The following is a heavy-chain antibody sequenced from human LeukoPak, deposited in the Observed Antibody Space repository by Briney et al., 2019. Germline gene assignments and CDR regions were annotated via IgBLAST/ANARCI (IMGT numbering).Heavy chain of an antibody. J-gene: IGHJ4*02. V-gene: IGHV1-18*04. CDR2: ISAHNGKT. Sequence: ASVTVSCKASGYSFTNYGVSWVRQAPGQGLEWLRWISAHNGKTDFSPRFHGRLILTTDTSTSTYMELSSLRPEDTAVYYCARDEAIIDYWGQGTLVTVSS. CDR1: GYSFTNYG. CDR3: ARDEAIIDY. D-gene: IGHD5-12*01.